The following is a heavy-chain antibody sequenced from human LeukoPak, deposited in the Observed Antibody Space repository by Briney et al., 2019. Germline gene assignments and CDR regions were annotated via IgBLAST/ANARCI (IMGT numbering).Heavy chain of an antibody. CDR2: IYYSGST. CDR3: ARLHLVSSGWYPMADS. CDR1: GGSISSNTYY. Sequence: SETLSLTCTVSGGSISSNTYYWGWIRQPPGKGLEWIGSIYYSGSTYYNPSLKSRVTISVDTSKDQFSLKLSSVTAADTAVYYCARLHLVSSGWYPMADSWGQGTLVAVSS. V-gene: IGHV4-39*07. J-gene: IGHJ4*02. D-gene: IGHD6-19*01.